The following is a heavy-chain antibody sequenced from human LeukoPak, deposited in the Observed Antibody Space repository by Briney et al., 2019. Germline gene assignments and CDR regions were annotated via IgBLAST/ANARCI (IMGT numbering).Heavy chain of an antibody. CDR3: AKSGEWSYLQWLVPFDY. V-gene: IGHV3-23*01. J-gene: IGHJ4*02. CDR2: VSGSGYST. CDR1: GFTFSSYS. Sequence: GGSLRLSCAASGFTFSSYSMNWVRQAPGKGLEWVSAVSGSGYSTYYADSVKGRFTISRDNSKDTLYLQMNSLRAEDTAVYYCAKSGEWSYLQWLVPFDYWGQGTLVTVSS. D-gene: IGHD6-19*01.